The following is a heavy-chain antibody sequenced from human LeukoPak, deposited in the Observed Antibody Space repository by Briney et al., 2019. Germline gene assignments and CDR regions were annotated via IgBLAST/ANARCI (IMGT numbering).Heavy chain of an antibody. CDR2: INPSSGGT. CDR1: GYSFTDYY. CDR3: ARADRLHGGPYLIGP. D-gene: IGHD2-21*01. Sequence: ASVKVSCKTSGYSFTDYYMHWVRQAPGQGLEWMGWINPSSGGTSSAQKFQGRVSMTRDTSITTVYMEVRWLTSDDTAVYYCARADRLHGGPYLIGPWGQGTLVTVSS. V-gene: IGHV1-2*02. J-gene: IGHJ5*02.